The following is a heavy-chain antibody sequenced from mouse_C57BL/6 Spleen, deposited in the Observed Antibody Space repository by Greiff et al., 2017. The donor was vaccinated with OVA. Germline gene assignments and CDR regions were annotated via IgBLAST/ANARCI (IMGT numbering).Heavy chain of an antibody. V-gene: IGHV5-4*01. J-gene: IGHJ3*01. D-gene: IGHD1-1*01. CDR2: ISDGGSYT. CDR3: ARGLITTVVAPFAY. CDR1: GFTFSSYA. Sequence: EVQGVESGGGLVKPGGSLKLSCAASGFTFSSYAMSWVRQTPEKRLEWVATISDGGSYTYYPDNVKGRFTISRDNAKNNLYLQMSHLKSEDTAMYYGARGLITTVVAPFAYWGQGTLVTVSA.